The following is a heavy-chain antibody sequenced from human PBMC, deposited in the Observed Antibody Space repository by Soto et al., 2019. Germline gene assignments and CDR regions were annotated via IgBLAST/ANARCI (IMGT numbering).Heavy chain of an antibody. V-gene: IGHV3-23*01. CDR2: ISGGGGDT. CDR3: AKDSLCHYDSSGLQGTFDI. J-gene: IGHJ3*02. D-gene: IGHD3-22*01. Sequence: PGGSLRLSCAASGFTFSSYAMSWVRQAPGKGLEWVSEISGGGGDTYYADSVKGRFTISRDSSKNTLYLQMNSLRAEDTAVYYCAKDSLCHYDSSGLQGTFDIWGQGTMVTVSS. CDR1: GFTFSSYA.